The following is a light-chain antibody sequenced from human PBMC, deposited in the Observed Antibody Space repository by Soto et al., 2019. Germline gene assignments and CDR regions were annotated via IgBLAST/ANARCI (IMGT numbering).Light chain of an antibody. CDR2: AAS. Sequence: IQLTQSPSSLSASVGDRVTITCRASQAISSYLAWYQQKPGKAPDLLIYAASTLQSGVPSRFRGSGSGTDFTLTISSLQPEDFATYYCQQVNSYPRTFGQGTKVEIK. CDR3: QQVNSYPRT. CDR1: QAISSY. J-gene: IGKJ1*01. V-gene: IGKV1-9*01.